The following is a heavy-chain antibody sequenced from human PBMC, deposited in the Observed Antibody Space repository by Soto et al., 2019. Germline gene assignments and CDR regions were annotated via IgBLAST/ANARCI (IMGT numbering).Heavy chain of an antibody. CDR1: GFTFSSYA. CDR2: VTYDGSRE. J-gene: IGHJ4*02. Sequence: QVQLVESGGGVVQPGRSLRLSCAASGFTFSSYAMHWVRQAPGKGLEWVALVTYDGSREYCADSVKGRFTISRDNSKKTLYLQMNSLRGEDTAVYYCAREAESFDYWGQGTLVTVSS. CDR3: AREAESFDY. V-gene: IGHV3-30-3*01.